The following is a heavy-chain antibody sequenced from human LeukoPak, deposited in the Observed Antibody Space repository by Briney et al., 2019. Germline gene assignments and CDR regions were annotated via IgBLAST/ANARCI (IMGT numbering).Heavy chain of an antibody. CDR2: INPNSGGT. D-gene: IGHD4-17*01. CDR1: GYTFTGYY. J-gene: IGHJ2*01. Sequence: ASVKVSCKGSGYTFTGYYMHWVRQAPGQGLEWMGWINPNSGGTNYAQKFQGWVTMTRDTSISTAYMELSRLRSDDTAVYYCARGSTVTGGYFWYFDLWGRGTLVTVSS. CDR3: ARGSTVTGGYFWYFDL. V-gene: IGHV1-2*04.